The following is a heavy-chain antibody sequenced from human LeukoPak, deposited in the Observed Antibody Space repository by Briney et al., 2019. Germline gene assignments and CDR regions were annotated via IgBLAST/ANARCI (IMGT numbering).Heavy chain of an antibody. CDR1: GGSISSYY. V-gene: IGHV4-4*07. J-gene: IGHJ4*02. D-gene: IGHD5-18*01. CDR2: IYTSGST. CDR3: ARVDTAMGVFDY. Sequence: SETLSLTCTVSGGSISSYYWSWIRQPAGKGLEWIGRIYTSGSTNYNPSLKSRVPMSVDTSKNQFSLKLSSVTAADTAVYYCARVDTAMGVFDYWGQGTLVTVSS.